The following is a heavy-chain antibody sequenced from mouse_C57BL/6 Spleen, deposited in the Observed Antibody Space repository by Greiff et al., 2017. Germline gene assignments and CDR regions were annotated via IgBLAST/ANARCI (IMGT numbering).Heavy chain of an antibody. D-gene: IGHD2-1*01. J-gene: IGHJ3*01. Sequence: EVQLQQPGAELVRPGASVKLSCTASGFNIKDDYMHWVKQRPEQGLEWIGWIDPENGDTEYASKFQGKATITADTSSNTAYLQLSSLTSEDTAVYYCTTGYYGNYWFAYWGQGTLVTVSA. CDR2: IDPENGDT. CDR1: GFNIKDDY. CDR3: TTGYYGNYWFAY. V-gene: IGHV14-4*01.